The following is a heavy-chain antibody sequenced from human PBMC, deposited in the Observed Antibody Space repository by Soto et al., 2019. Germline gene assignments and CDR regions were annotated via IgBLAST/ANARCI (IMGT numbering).Heavy chain of an antibody. CDR1: GGSISSGGYY. Sequence: SETLSLTCTVSGGSISSGGYYWSWIRQHPGKGLEWIGYIYYSGSTYYNPSLKSRVTISVDTSKNQFSLKLSSVTAADTAVYYCERETPKEGYYFDYGGQGTLVTVS. V-gene: IGHV4-31*03. CDR3: ERETPKEGYYFDY. CDR2: IYYSGST. J-gene: IGHJ4*02.